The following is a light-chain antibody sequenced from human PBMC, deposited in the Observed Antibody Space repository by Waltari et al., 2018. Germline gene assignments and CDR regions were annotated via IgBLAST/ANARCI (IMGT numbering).Light chain of an antibody. Sequence: QSALTQPASVSGSPGQSITISCTGSTNDFENYDLVSWYQHHPDRSPQLIISGGGRRPSGVSNRFSGSKSGYTASLTISGLQPEDEADYFCCSYVDGTLEFGGGTKLTVL. CDR1: TNDFENYDL. V-gene: IGLV2-23*01. J-gene: IGLJ2*01. CDR3: CSYVDGTLE. CDR2: GGG.